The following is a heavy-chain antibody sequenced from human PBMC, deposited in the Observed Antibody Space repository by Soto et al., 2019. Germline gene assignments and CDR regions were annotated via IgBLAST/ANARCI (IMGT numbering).Heavy chain of an antibody. J-gene: IGHJ6*02. CDR3: ARVSITLIRGVIITPRDYYYYGMDV. Sequence: PSETLSLTCTVSNGSISSGDYYFSWIRQPPGRGLEWIGYIYYSGSTYYNPSFKSRVTISLGTSKNQFSLRLSSVTAADTAVYYCARVSITLIRGVIITPRDYYYYGMDVWGQGTTVTVSS. D-gene: IGHD3-10*01. CDR2: IYYSGST. CDR1: NGSISSGDYY. V-gene: IGHV4-30-4*01.